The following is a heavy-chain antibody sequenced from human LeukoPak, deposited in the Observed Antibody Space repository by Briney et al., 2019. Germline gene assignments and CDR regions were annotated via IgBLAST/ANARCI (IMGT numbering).Heavy chain of an antibody. J-gene: IGHJ6*03. V-gene: IGHV3-48*01. CDR2: ISSSSGNI. CDR1: GFTFSSYW. Sequence: GGSLRLSCAASGFTFSSYWMSWVRQAPGKGLEWVSYISSSSGNIYYADSVKGRFTISRDNAKTSLYLQMNSLRAEDTALYYCARDRGGIGYYMDVWGKGTTVTVSS. D-gene: IGHD3-16*02. CDR3: ARDRGGIGYYMDV.